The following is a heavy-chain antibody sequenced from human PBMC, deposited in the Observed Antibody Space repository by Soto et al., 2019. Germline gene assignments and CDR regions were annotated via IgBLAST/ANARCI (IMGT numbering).Heavy chain of an antibody. V-gene: IGHV1-18*04. J-gene: IGHJ5*02. D-gene: IGHD6-13*01. CDR3: ARAGYSSSWYDAPAWFDP. Sequence: QVQLVQSGAEVKKPGASVKVSCKASGYTFTSYGISWVRQAPGQGLEWMGWISAYNGNTNYAQKLQGRVTMTTETSTSTAYMELRSLRSEDTAVYYCARAGYSSSWYDAPAWFDPWGQGTLVTVSS. CDR2: ISAYNGNT. CDR1: GYTFTSYG.